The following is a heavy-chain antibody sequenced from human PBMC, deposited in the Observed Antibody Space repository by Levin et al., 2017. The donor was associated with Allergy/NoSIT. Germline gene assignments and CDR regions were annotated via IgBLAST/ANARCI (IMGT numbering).Heavy chain of an antibody. CDR1: GFTFSSYG. CDR2: ISYDGTNK. CDR3: AKDFVVRGVTELDY. Sequence: GESLKISCAASGFTFSSYGMHWVRQAPGKGLEWVAVISYDGTNKYYADSVKGRFTISRDNSKNTLYLQMNSLRPEDTAVYYCAKDFVVRGVTELDYWGQGTLVTVSS. D-gene: IGHD3-10*01. J-gene: IGHJ4*02. V-gene: IGHV3-30*18.